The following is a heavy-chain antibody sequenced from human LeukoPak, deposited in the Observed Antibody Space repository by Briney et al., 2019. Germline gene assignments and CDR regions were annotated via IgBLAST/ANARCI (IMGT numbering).Heavy chain of an antibody. CDR2: IFYSGRT. J-gene: IGHJ3*01. V-gene: IGHV4-59*08. CDR1: GGSITDYY. Sequence: PSETLSLTCSVSGGSITDYYWGWIRQPPGKGLEWIGNIFYSGRTDYKASLTSRATISLDTSKNECSLRLVSLTAADTAVYYCARVGGVPISAFDVWGEGTMVTVSS. D-gene: IGHD3-16*01. CDR3: ARVGGVPISAFDV.